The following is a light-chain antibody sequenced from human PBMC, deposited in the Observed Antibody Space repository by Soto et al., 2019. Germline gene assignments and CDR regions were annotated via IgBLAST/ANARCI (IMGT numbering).Light chain of an antibody. Sequence: DIQMTQSPSTLSASVGDRVTITCRASQSISSWLAWYQQKPGKAPKLLIYKASSLESGVPSWFSGSGSGTEFTLTISSLQPADFATYYCQQYNTSPYTFGQGTKLEIK. CDR1: QSISSW. CDR3: QQYNTSPYT. CDR2: KAS. V-gene: IGKV1-5*03. J-gene: IGKJ2*01.